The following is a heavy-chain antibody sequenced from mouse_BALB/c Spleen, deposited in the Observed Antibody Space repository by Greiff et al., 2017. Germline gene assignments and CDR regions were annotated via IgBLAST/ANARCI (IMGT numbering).Heavy chain of an antibody. Sequence: VQLVESGAELVRPGTSVRVSCKASGYAFTNYLIEWVKQRPGQGLEWIGVINPGSGGTNYNEKFKGKATLTADKSSSTAYMQLSSLTSDDSAVYFCATNYGKNYAMDYWGQGTSVTVSS. CDR1: GYAFTNYL. J-gene: IGHJ4*01. CDR2: INPGSGGT. D-gene: IGHD2-1*01. V-gene: IGHV1-54*01. CDR3: ATNYGKNYAMDY.